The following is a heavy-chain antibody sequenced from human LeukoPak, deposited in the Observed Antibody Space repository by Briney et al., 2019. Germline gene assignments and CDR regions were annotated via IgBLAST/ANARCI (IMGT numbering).Heavy chain of an antibody. D-gene: IGHD3-3*01. V-gene: IGHV1-69*13. Sequence: GASVKVSCKASGGTFSSYAISWVRQAPGQGLEWMGGIIPIFGTANYAQKFQGRVTITADESTSTAYMELSSLRSEDTAVYYCASKRIWSGYSIYWYFDLWGRGTLVTVSS. J-gene: IGHJ2*01. CDR2: IIPIFGTA. CDR1: GGTFSSYA. CDR3: ASKRIWSGYSIYWYFDL.